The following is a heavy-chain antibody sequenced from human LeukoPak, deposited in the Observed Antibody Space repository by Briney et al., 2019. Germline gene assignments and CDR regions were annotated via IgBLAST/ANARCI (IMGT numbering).Heavy chain of an antibody. V-gene: IGHV6-1*01. J-gene: IGHJ5*02. Sequence: SQTLSLTCAISGDSVSSNSASWNWIRQSPSRGLGWLGRTYYTSKWNSDYAESVKSRITINPDTSKNQFSLHLNSVTPEDTAVYYCARDPDSSYEWGPFDPWGQGILVTVSS. CDR1: GDSVSSNSAS. D-gene: IGHD1-26*01. CDR2: TYYTSKWNS. CDR3: ARDPDSSYEWGPFDP.